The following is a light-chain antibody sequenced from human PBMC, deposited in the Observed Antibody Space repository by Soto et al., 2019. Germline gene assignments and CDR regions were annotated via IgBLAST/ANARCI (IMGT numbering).Light chain of an antibody. CDR1: QSISTE. CDR3: QHGHNWPLT. Sequence: EIVMTQSPATLSVSPGERATLSCRASQSISTELDWYQQKPGQPPRLLIYSASTRATGVPARFTGSGSGSEFTLTISGLQSEDFAVSYCQHGHNWPLTFGQGNRLEI. V-gene: IGKV3-15*01. CDR2: SAS. J-gene: IGKJ2*01.